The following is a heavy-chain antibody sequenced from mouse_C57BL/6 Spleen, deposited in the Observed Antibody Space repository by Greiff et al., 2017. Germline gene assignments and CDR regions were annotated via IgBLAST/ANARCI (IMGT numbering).Heavy chain of an antibody. D-gene: IGHD2-4*01. Sequence: QVQLQQPGAELVRPGSSVKLSCKASGYTFTSYWMDWVKQRPGQGLEWIGNIYPSDSETHYNQKFKDKATLTVDKSSSTAYMQLSGLTSEDSAVYYCARRDYDVDYWGQGTTLTVSS. V-gene: IGHV1-61*01. J-gene: IGHJ2*01. CDR2: IYPSDSET. CDR1: GYTFTSYW. CDR3: ARRDYDVDY.